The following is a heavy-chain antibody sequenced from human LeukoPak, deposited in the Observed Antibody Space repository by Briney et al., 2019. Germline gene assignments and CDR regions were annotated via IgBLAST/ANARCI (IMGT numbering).Heavy chain of an antibody. J-gene: IGHJ4*02. CDR3: ARDPYSSGYYYLLD. Sequence: GGSLRLSCAASGFTFSDYYMSWIRQAPGKGLEWVSYISSSGSTIYYADSVKGRFTISRDNAKNSLYLQMNSLRAEDTAAYYCARDPYSSGYYYLLDWGQGTLVTVSS. D-gene: IGHD3-22*01. V-gene: IGHV3-11*01. CDR1: GFTFSDYY. CDR2: ISSSGSTI.